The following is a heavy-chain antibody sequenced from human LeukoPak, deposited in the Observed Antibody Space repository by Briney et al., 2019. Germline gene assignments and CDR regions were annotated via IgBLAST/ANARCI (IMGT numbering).Heavy chain of an antibody. D-gene: IGHD6-13*01. Sequence: PETLSLTCTVSGGSISSYYWSWIRQPAGKGLEWIGRIYTSGSTNYNPSLKSRVTISVDKSKNQFSLKLSSVTAADTAVYYCARGYSSSWPSRDYYYYYMDVWGKGTTVTVSS. J-gene: IGHJ6*03. CDR2: IYTSGST. CDR1: GGSISSYY. V-gene: IGHV4-4*07. CDR3: ARGYSSSWPSRDYYYYYMDV.